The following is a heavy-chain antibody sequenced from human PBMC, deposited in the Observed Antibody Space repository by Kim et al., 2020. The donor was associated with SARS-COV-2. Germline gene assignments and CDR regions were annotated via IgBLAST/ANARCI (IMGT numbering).Heavy chain of an antibody. CDR3: AREDTEIYCSSTSCTGDSGAFDI. V-gene: IGHV3-33*01. D-gene: IGHD2-2*01. CDR2: IWYDGSNK. Sequence: GGSLRLSCAASGFTFSSYGMHWVRQAPGKGLEWVAVIWYDGSNKYYADSVKGRFTISRDNSKNTLYLQMNSLRAEDTAVYYCAREDTEIYCSSTSCTGDSGAFDIWGQGTMVTVSS. CDR1: GFTFSSYG. J-gene: IGHJ3*02.